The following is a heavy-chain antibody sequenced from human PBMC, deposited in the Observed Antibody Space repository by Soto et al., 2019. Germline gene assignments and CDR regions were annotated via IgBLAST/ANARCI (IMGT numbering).Heavy chain of an antibody. J-gene: IGHJ4*02. V-gene: IGHV1-69*13. CDR3: ARGRDILTGYSPNYFDY. Sequence: GASVKVSCKASGGTFSSYAISWVRQAPGQGLEWMGGIIPIFGTANYAQKFQGRVTITADESTSTAYMELSSLRSEDTAVYYCARGRDILTGYSPNYFDYWGQGPLVTVSS. CDR2: IIPIFGTA. D-gene: IGHD3-9*01. CDR1: GGTFSSYA.